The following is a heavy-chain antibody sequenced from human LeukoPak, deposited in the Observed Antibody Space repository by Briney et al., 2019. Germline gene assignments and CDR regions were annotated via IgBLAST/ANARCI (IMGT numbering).Heavy chain of an antibody. D-gene: IGHD2-15*01. CDR3: AKVDAMVVVVAAQGFDY. CDR1: GFTFSSYA. J-gene: IGHJ4*02. V-gene: IGHV3-23*01. CDR2: ISGRGGST. Sequence: GGSLRLSCAASGFTFSSYAMSWVRQAPGKGLEWVSAISGRGGSTYYADSVKGRFTISRDNSKNTLYLQMNSLRAEDTAVYYCAKVDAMVVVVAAQGFDYWGQGTLVTVSS.